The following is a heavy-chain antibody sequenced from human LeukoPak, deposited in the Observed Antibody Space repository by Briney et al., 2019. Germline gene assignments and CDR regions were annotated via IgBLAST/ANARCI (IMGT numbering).Heavy chain of an antibody. V-gene: IGHV3-7*01. D-gene: IGHD3-10*01. J-gene: IGHJ4*02. Sequence: GGSLRLSCEASGFIFSKYCMSWVRQAPGKGPEWVANMKQDGSEKFYMDSVKGRFTISRDNANNSLYLQMNNLSAEDTAVYYCARGSHYYGSGTVVTACFDYWGQGTLVTVSS. CDR1: GFIFSKYC. CDR3: ARGSHYYGSGTVVTACFDY. CDR2: MKQDGSEK.